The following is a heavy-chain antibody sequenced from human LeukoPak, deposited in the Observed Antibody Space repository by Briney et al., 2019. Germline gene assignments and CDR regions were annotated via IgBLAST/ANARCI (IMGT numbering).Heavy chain of an antibody. D-gene: IGHD3-3*01. CDR1: GHTFTGYY. CDR3: ARGMGAYDFWSGYSVYYDY. CDR2: INANSGDT. Sequence: ASVKVSCKASGHTFTGYYMHWVRQAPGQGLEWMGWINANSGDTNYAQKFQGRVTMTRDTSISTAYMELSRLRSDDTAVYYCARGMGAYDFWSGYSVYYDYWGQGTLVTVSS. J-gene: IGHJ4*02. V-gene: IGHV1-2*02.